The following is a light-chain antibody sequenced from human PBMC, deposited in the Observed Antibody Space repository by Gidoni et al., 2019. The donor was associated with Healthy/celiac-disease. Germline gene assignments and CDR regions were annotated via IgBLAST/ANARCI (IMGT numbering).Light chain of an antibody. CDR3: QQYGSSPPT. CDR2: GAS. V-gene: IGKV3-20*01. J-gene: IGKJ1*01. Sequence: ELVLTQSPGTLSLSPGERATLSCRASQSVSSSYLAWYQQKPGQAPRLLHYGASSRATGIPDRFSGSGSGTDFTLTISRLEPEDMAVYYCQQYGSSPPTFGQXTKVEIK. CDR1: QSVSSSY.